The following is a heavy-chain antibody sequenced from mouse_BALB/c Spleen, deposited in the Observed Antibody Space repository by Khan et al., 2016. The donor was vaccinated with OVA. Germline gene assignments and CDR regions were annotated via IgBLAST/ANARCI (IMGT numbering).Heavy chain of an antibody. CDR3: ARGDDYYEDAMDY. J-gene: IGHJ4*01. CDR1: GFSLTSYG. V-gene: IGHV2-9*02. CDR2: IWAGGST. D-gene: IGHD2-3*01. Sequence: QVQLKESGPGLVAPSQSLSITCTVSGFSLTSYGVHWVRQPPGKGLEWLGVIWAGGSTNYNSALMSRLSISKDNSKSQVFLQMNSLQTDDTAMYYCARGDDYYEDAMDYWGQGTSVTVSS.